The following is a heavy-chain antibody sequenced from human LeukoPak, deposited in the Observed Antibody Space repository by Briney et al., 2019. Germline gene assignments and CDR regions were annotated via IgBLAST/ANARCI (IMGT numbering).Heavy chain of an antibody. CDR2: IYYSGST. CDR1: GGSISSYY. V-gene: IGHV4-59*08. CDR3: ASTYYYDSSGYYPRFDY. D-gene: IGHD3-22*01. J-gene: IGHJ4*02. Sequence: SETLSLTCTVSGGSISSYYWSWIRQPPGKGREWIGYIYYSGSTNYNPSLKSRVTISVDTSKNQFSLKLSSVTAADTAVYYCASTYYYDSSGYYPRFDYWGQGTLVTVSS.